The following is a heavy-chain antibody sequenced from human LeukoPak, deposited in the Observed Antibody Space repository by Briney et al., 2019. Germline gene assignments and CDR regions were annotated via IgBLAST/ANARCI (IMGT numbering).Heavy chain of an antibody. D-gene: IGHD6-6*01. J-gene: IGHJ4*02. CDR1: GTSISSLY. CDR3: ARHRAYSSSSPFDY. CDR2: IYYTGST. Sequence: SETLSLTCSVSGTSISSLYWSWIRQPPGKGLEWIGYIYYTGSTNYNPSLKSPVTIFVDTSKNQFSLRLSSVTAADTDVYYCARHRAYSSSSPFDYWGQGTLVTVSS. V-gene: IGHV4-59*08.